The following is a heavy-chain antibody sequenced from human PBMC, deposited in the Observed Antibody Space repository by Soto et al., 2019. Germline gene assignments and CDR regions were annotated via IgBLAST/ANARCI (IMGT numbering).Heavy chain of an antibody. D-gene: IGHD6-19*01. CDR3: ARGVAGTGFDL. CDR1: GDSVSSNTAT. V-gene: IGHV6-1*01. J-gene: IGHJ4*02. CDR2: TYYRSNWRH. Sequence: SQTLSLTCAISGDSVSSNTATWNWIRSSPSRGLEWLGRTYYRSNWRHDYAVSVKSRITVNPDTSKNHFSLQLNSVTPDDTAVYYCARGVAGTGFDLWGQGTLVTVSS.